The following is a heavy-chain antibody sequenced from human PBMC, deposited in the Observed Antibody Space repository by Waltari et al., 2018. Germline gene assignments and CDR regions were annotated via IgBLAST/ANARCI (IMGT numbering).Heavy chain of an antibody. CDR1: GGSISSGSYY. CDR3: ARGSAYCSGGSCYHPDYYYGMDV. V-gene: IGHV4-61*02. CDR2: IYPSGSP. J-gene: IGHJ6*02. D-gene: IGHD2-15*01. Sequence: QVQLQESGPGLVKPSQTLSLTCNVSGGSISSGSYYWSWIRQPAGKGLEWIGRIYPSGSPTHNPTLKSRVTISVDTSKNQFSLKLSSVTAADTAVYYCARGSAYCSGGSCYHPDYYYGMDVWGQGTTVTVSS.